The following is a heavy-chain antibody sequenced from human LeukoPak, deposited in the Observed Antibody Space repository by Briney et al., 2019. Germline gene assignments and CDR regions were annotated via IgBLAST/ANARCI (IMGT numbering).Heavy chain of an antibody. Sequence: PSETLSLTCTVSGGSISSGRYYWSWIRQPAGTGLEWIGRIETSGSTKYNPSLNSRVTISVDTSKNQFSLKLSSVTAADTAVYYCARSRDGYWGEGWFDPWGQGTLVTVSS. CDR3: ARSRDGYWGEGWFDP. J-gene: IGHJ5*02. CDR2: IETSGST. CDR1: GGSISSGRYY. V-gene: IGHV4-61*02. D-gene: IGHD6-25*01.